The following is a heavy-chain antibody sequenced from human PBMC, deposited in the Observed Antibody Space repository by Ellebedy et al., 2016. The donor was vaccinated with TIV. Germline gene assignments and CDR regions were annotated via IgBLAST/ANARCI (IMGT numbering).Heavy chain of an antibody. CDR3: ARSGVVGAHDAFDI. V-gene: IGHV1-69*13. J-gene: IGHJ3*02. Sequence: SVKVSXKASGRTFSSYAISWVRQAPGQGLEWMGGFIPMFGTPNYAQKFQGRVSITVDGSTSTAYMGLSSLRSEDTAVYYCARSGVVGAHDAFDIWGQGTMVTVSS. D-gene: IGHD1-26*01. CDR2: FIPMFGTP. CDR1: GRTFSSYA.